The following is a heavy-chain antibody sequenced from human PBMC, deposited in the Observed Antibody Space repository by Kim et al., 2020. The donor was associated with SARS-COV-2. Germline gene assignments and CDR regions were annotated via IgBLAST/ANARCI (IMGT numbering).Heavy chain of an antibody. D-gene: IGHD4-17*01. J-gene: IGHJ2*01. CDR2: INHSGST. CDR3: ARGRDDYGDYPYSHWYFDL. Sequence: GSLSPTCAVYGGSFSGYYWSWIRQPPGKGLEWIGEINHSGSTNYNPSLKSRVTISVDTSKNQFSLKLSSVTAADTAVYYCARGRDDYGDYPYSHWYFDLWGRGTLVTVSS. V-gene: IGHV4-34*01. CDR1: GGSFSGYY.